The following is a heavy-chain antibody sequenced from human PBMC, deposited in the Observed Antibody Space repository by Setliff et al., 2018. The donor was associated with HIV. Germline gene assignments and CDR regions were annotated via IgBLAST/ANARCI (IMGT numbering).Heavy chain of an antibody. CDR2: INPSGGST. D-gene: IGHD1-26*01. Sequence: ASVKVSCKASGYTFTSYSIHWVRQAPGQGLEWMGIINPSGGSTSYAQKFQGRVIMTRGTSTSTVYMELSSLRSEDTAVYYCARVLWENDAFDIWGQGTMVTV. CDR1: GYTFTSYS. J-gene: IGHJ3*02. CDR3: ARVLWENDAFDI. V-gene: IGHV1-46*01.